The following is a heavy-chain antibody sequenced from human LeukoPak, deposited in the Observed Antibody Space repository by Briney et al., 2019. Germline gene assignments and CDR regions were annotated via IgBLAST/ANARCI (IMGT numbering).Heavy chain of an antibody. V-gene: IGHV4-34*01. J-gene: IGHJ5*02. CDR3: ARDLGYSGFDWAP. CDR2: INHSGST. Sequence: SGTLSLTCAVYGGSFSGYYWNWIRQPPGKGLEWIGEINHSGSTNYNPSLKSRVTISVDTSKNQFSLKLSSVTAADTAVYYCARDLGYSGFDWAPWGQGTLVTVSS. D-gene: IGHD5-12*01. CDR1: GGSFSGYY.